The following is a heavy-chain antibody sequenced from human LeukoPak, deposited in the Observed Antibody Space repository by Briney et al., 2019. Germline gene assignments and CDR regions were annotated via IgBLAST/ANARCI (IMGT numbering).Heavy chain of an antibody. CDR3: ARETLTTVVTPSYYFDY. J-gene: IGHJ4*02. Sequence: GASVKVSCKASGGTFSSYAISWVRQAPGQGLEWMRRIIPIFGIANYAQKFQGRVTITADKSTSTAYMELSSLRSEDTAVYYCARETLTTVVTPSYYFDYWGQGTLVTVSS. V-gene: IGHV1-69*04. CDR1: GGTFSSYA. D-gene: IGHD4-23*01. CDR2: IIPIFGIA.